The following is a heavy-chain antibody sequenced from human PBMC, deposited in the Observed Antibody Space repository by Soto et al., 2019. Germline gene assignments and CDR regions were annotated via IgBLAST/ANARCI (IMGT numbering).Heavy chain of an antibody. CDR2: IYPSDSDT. D-gene: IGHD3-22*01. CDR3: ARGDTSDYSTATPADY. CDR1: GYSFSNYW. J-gene: IGHJ4*02. Sequence: XESLKISCSGSGYSFSNYWIGWVRQMPGKGLEWMGIIYPSDSDTRYSPSFQGQVTISADKSISTAFLQWSSLKASDTAMYFCARGDTSDYSTATPADYWGQGTLVTVSS. V-gene: IGHV5-51*01.